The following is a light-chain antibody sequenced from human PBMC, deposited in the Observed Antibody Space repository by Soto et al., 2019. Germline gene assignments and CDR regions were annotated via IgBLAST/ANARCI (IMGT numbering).Light chain of an antibody. V-gene: IGKV1-33*01. CDR3: QQHDNLPLT. CDR1: QDISDY. CDR2: DAS. Sequence: DIQMTPSPSSLSASVGERVTITCQASQDISDYINWYQQKAGKAPKLLIFDASNLDTGVPSRFSGSGFGTDFTFTISSLQAEDIATYYCQQHDNLPLTFGGGTKVEIK. J-gene: IGKJ4*01.